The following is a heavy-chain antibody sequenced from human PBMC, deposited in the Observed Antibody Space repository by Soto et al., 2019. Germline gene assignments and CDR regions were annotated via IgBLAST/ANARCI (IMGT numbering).Heavy chain of an antibody. CDR1: GYSFTNYW. Sequence: PGESLKISWKGSGYSFTNYWIGWMRQMPGKGLEWMGIIYPGGSDTRYSPFFQDQVTISADKSISTAYLQWSSLKASDTAMYYCARHEEGYCTNGVCYNRNWFDPWGQGTLVTVS. CDR3: ARHEEGYCTNGVCYNRNWFDP. CDR2: IYPGGSDT. J-gene: IGHJ5*02. V-gene: IGHV5-51*01. D-gene: IGHD2-8*01.